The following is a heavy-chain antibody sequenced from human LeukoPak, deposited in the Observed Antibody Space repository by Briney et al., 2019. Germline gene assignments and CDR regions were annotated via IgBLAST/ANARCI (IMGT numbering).Heavy chain of an antibody. CDR2: IIPIFGTA. CDR1: GGTFSSYA. CDR3: ARVPTSRDGYKYFDY. J-gene: IGHJ4*02. D-gene: IGHD5-24*01. Sequence: SVKVSCKASGGTFSSYAISWVRRAPGQGLEWMGGIIPIFGTANYAQKFQGRVTITTDESTSTAYMELSSLRSEDTAVYYCARVPTSRDGYKYFDYWGQGTLVTVSS. V-gene: IGHV1-69*05.